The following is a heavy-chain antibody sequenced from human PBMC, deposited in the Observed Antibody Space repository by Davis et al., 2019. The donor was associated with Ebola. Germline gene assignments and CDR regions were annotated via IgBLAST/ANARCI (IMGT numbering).Heavy chain of an antibody. V-gene: IGHV1-2*02. CDR2: INPNSGGT. CDR1: GYTFTGYY. J-gene: IGHJ5*02. D-gene: IGHD5-12*01. CDR3: AKGRGYSGYDMRGFDP. Sequence: ASVKVSCKASGYTFTGYYMHWVRQAPGQGLEWMGWINPNSGGTNYAQKLQGRVTMTTDTSTSTAYMELRSLRSDDTAVYYCAKGRGYSGYDMRGFDPWGQGTLVTVSS.